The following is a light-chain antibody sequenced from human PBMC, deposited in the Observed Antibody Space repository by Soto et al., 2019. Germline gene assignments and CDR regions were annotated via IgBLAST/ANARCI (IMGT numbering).Light chain of an antibody. CDR1: QSISNY. CDR2: AAS. V-gene: IGKV1-39*01. CDR3: QQSYSTPYT. J-gene: IGKJ2*01. Sequence: DIQMTQSPSSLSASVGHRDTITCRASQSISNYLNWYQQKPGKAPKLLIYAASSLQSGVPSRFSGSGSGTDFTLTISSLQPEDFATYYCQQSYSTPYTFGQGTKLEIK.